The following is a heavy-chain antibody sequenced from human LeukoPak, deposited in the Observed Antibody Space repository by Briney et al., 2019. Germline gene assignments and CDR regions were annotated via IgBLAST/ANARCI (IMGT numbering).Heavy chain of an antibody. D-gene: IGHD1-7*01. CDR2: INSDGSST. V-gene: IGHV3-74*01. Sequence: PGGSLRLSCAASGFTFSSYWMHWVRHAPGKGLVWVSRINSDGSSTIYADSVKGRFTISRDNAKNTLYLQMNSLRAEDTAVYYCARVNWNYGNWFDPWGQGTLVTVSS. J-gene: IGHJ5*02. CDR3: ARVNWNYGNWFDP. CDR1: GFTFSSYW.